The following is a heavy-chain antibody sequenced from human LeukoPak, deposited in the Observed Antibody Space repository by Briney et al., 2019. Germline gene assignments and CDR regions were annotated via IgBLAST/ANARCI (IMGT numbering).Heavy chain of an antibody. CDR2: SSGSGSSR. Sequence: GGSLRLSCAASGFTFSSYAMNWVRQAPGKGLEWVSASSGSGSSRYYADSVKGRFTISRDNSKNTLYLQMNSLRAEDTAVYYCAKEWIAAAGPIDYWGQGTLVTVSS. D-gene: IGHD6-13*01. CDR3: AKEWIAAAGPIDY. J-gene: IGHJ4*02. CDR1: GFTFSSYA. V-gene: IGHV3-23*01.